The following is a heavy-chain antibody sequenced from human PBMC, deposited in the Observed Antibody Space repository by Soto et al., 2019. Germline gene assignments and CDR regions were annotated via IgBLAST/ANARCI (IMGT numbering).Heavy chain of an antibody. CDR2: ISYDGSNK. CDR3: ARARLDTPALDY. J-gene: IGHJ4*02. V-gene: IGHV3-30-3*01. D-gene: IGHD2-2*01. CDR1: GFTFSIYA. Sequence: QVQLVESGGGVVQPGRSLRLSCAASGFTFSIYAMHWVRQAPGKGLEWVAVISYDGSNKYYADSVKGRFTISRDNSKNTRYLQMNSLRAEDTVVYYCARARLDTPALDYWGQGTLVTVSS.